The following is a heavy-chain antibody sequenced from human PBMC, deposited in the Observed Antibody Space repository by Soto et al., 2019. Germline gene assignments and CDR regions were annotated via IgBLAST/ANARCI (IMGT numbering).Heavy chain of an antibody. CDR2: IKQDGSEK. Sequence: PGGSLRLSCAASGFTFSTFWMTWVRQAPGRGLEWVANIKQDGSEKYYVDSVKGRFTISRDNAKNSLYLQMNGLRAEDTAVYYCTRGNNGWYRYYYAMDVWGQGTTVTVSS. D-gene: IGHD6-19*01. CDR1: GFTFSTFW. J-gene: IGHJ6*02. CDR3: TRGNNGWYRYYYAMDV. V-gene: IGHV3-7*04.